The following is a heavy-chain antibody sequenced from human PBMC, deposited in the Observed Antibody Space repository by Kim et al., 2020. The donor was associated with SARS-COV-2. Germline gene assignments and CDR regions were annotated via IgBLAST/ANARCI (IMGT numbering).Heavy chain of an antibody. J-gene: IGHJ4*02. Sequence: TYYNPSLKSRVTISVDTSKNQFSLKLSSVTAADTAVYYCARREAGTPFDYWGQGTLVTVSS. V-gene: IGHV4-39*01. CDR3: ARREAGTPFDY. CDR2: T.